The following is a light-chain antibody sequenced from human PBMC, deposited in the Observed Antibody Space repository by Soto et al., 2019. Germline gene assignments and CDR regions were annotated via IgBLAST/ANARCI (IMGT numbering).Light chain of an antibody. CDR2: AAS. V-gene: IGKV1-39*01. Sequence: DIQMTQSPSSLSASVGDRVTITCRASQSINSYLNWYQQKPGKAPELLIYAASSLQSGVPSRFSGSGSGTDFTLPISRLQPEDFATYYCQQSSTTPWTFGQGTKVEVK. CDR3: QQSSTTPWT. CDR1: QSINSY. J-gene: IGKJ1*01.